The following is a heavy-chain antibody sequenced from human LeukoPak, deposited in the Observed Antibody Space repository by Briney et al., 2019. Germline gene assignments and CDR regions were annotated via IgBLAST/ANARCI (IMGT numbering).Heavy chain of an antibody. CDR2: ISSSSSYI. CDR3: ARTPSGVLRYFDWLLYGAFDI. J-gene: IGHJ3*02. D-gene: IGHD3-9*01. V-gene: IGHV3-21*01. CDR1: GFTFSSYS. Sequence: GGSLRLSCAASGFTFSSYSMNWVRQAPGKGLEWVSSISSSSSYIYYADSVKGRFTISRDNAKNSLYLQMNSLRAEDTAVYYCARTPSGVLRYFDWLLYGAFDIWGQGTMVTVSS.